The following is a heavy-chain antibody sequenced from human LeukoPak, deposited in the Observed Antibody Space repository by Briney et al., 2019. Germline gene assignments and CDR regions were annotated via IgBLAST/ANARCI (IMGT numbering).Heavy chain of an antibody. D-gene: IGHD3-22*01. CDR3: ARVVVVRGDWFDP. CDR1: LGSNSSYY. Sequence: SETLSLTCTVSLGSNSSYYWSWIRQPPAKGLEWIGYIYYSGSTNYNPSLKSRVTISVDTSKNQFSLKLSSVTAADTAVYYCARVVVVRGDWFDPWGQGTLVTVSS. J-gene: IGHJ5*02. CDR2: IYYSGST. V-gene: IGHV4-59*01.